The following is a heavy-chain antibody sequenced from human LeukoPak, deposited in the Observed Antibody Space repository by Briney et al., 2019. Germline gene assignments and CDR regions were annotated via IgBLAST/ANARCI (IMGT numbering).Heavy chain of an antibody. V-gene: IGHV1-69*04. D-gene: IGHD4-17*01. Sequence: SVKVSCKASGGTFSSYAISWVRQAPGQGLEWMGRIIPILGIAIYAQKFQGRVTITADKSTSTAYMELSSLRSEDTAVYYCAKDGADAMTTVTTGAFDIWGQGTVVTVSS. CDR2: IIPILGIA. CDR1: GGTFSSYA. CDR3: AKDGADAMTTVTTGAFDI. J-gene: IGHJ3*02.